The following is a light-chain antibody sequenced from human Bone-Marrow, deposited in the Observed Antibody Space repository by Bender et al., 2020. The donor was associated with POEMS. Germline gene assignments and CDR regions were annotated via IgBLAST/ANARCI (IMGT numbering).Light chain of an antibody. CDR2: DDS. J-gene: IGLJ3*02. V-gene: IGLV3-21*02. CDR1: HVGGKS. Sequence: YVLTQPPSVSAAPGQTAMITCGGTHVGGKSVHWYQQRPGLAPVLVILDDSDRPSGIPERFSGSNSEDTATLTISRVEAGDEADYYCQVWDSSSDHVVFGGGTKLTVL. CDR3: QVWDSSSDHVV.